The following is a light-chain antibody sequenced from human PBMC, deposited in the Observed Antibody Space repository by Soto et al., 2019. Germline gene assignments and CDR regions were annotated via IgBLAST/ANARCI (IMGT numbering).Light chain of an antibody. V-gene: IGKV3-20*01. CDR3: QHYDNSPL. CDR2: GSS. J-gene: IGKJ3*01. CDR1: QSVNSNY. Sequence: EIVLTQSPGTLSLSPGERATLSCRASQSVNSNYLVWYQQKPGQAPRLLNYGSSTRAAGITDRFSGSGSGTEFTLTISRLEPEDFAVYYCQHYDNSPLFGPGTKVDI.